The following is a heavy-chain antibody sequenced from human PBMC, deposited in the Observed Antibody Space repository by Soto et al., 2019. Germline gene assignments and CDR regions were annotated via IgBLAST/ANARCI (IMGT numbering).Heavy chain of an antibody. V-gene: IGHV4-31*03. D-gene: IGHD5-12*01. CDR1: GGSISSGGYY. CDR2: IYYSGST. J-gene: IGHJ4*02. Sequence: SETLSLTCTVSGGSISSGGYYWSWIRQHPGKCLEWIGYIYYSGSTYYNPSLKSRVTIXXXTXXXXXSLXLXXVTXADTAVYYCARAVEMATIDYWGQGTLVTVSS. CDR3: ARAVEMATIDY.